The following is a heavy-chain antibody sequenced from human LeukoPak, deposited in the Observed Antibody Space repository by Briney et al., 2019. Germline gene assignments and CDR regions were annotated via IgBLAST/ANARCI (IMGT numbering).Heavy chain of an antibody. CDR3: ATGYSSRWQTQFFDY. J-gene: IGHJ4*02. Sequence: ASVKVSCKVSGYTLTELSMHWVRQAPGKGHEWMGGFDPEDGEAIYAQKFQGRVTMTEDTSTDTAYMELSSLRSEDTAVYYCATGYSSRWQTQFFDYWGQGTLVTVSS. V-gene: IGHV1-24*01. CDR1: GYTLTELS. CDR2: FDPEDGEA. D-gene: IGHD6-19*01.